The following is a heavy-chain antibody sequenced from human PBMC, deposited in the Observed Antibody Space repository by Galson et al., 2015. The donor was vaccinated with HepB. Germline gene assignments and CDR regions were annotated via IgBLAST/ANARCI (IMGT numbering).Heavy chain of an antibody. D-gene: IGHD3-10*01. CDR3: ARLVWLGRYMDV. CDR2: ILAGGST. J-gene: IGHJ6*03. V-gene: IGHV3-53*01. Sequence: SLRLSCAASGFTVNSSYVIWVRQAPGKGLEWVSLILAGGSTYYADSVNGRFTISRDNAKNTLSLQMNSLRAEDTAVYYCARLVWLGRYMDVWGKGTTVTVSS. CDR1: GFTVNSSY.